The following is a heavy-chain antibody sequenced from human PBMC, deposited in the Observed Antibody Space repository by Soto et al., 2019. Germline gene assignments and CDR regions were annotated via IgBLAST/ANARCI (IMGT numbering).Heavy chain of an antibody. J-gene: IGHJ4*01. CDR1: GDSVSINSAG. D-gene: IGHD1-26*01. V-gene: IGHV6-1*01. CDR2: TYYRSKWYY. CDR3: ARGEQYSGRIFDY. Sequence: SQTLSLTCAITGDSVSINSAGWSLVRQSPSRGLEWLGRTYYRSKWYYEYAVPVRGRITINPDTSKNQYSLQLNSVTPEDTAVYFCARGEQYSGRIFDYWGQGTLVTVSS.